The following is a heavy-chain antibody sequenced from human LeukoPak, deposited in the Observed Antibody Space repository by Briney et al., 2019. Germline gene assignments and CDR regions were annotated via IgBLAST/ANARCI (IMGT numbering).Heavy chain of an antibody. D-gene: IGHD3-22*01. Sequence: GGSLRLSCAASGFTVSSNYMSWVRQAPGKGLEWVSVIYSGGSTYYADSVKGRFTISRDNSKNTLYLQMNSLRAEDTAVYYCARAPYYYDSSGYEDVWGKGTTVTISS. CDR1: GFTVSSNY. J-gene: IGHJ6*04. CDR3: ARAPYYYDSSGYEDV. CDR2: IYSGGST. V-gene: IGHV3-53*01.